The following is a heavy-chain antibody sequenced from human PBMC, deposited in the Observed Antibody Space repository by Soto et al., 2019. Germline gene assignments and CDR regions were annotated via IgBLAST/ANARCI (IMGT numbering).Heavy chain of an antibody. CDR3: AGTSIAARPFDY. D-gene: IGHD6-6*01. CDR2: IYHSGST. J-gene: IGHJ4*02. CDR1: SGSISSSNW. Sequence: QVQLQESGPGLVKPSGTLSLTCAVSSGSISSSNWWSWVRQPPGKGLEWIGEIYHSGSTNYNPSLKSRVTISVGKSKNQFSLKLSSVTAADTAVYYCAGTSIAARPFDYWGEGTLVTVSS. V-gene: IGHV4-4*02.